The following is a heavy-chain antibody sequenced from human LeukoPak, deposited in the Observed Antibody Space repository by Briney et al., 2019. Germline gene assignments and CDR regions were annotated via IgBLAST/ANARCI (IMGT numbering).Heavy chain of an antibody. Sequence: GGSLRLSCAASGFSFNSYTMNWVRQAPGKGLQWVANILASGSPTYYADSVKGRFIISRDNSKNTVYLQMNSLRVEDTAIYYCAKDLRPDGVDNFDHWGQGILVTVSS. CDR2: ILASGSPT. V-gene: IGHV3-23*01. D-gene: IGHD2-8*01. J-gene: IGHJ4*02. CDR3: AKDLRPDGVDNFDH. CDR1: GFSFNSYT.